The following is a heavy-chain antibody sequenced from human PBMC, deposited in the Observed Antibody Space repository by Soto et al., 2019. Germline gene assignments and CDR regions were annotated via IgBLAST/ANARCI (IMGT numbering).Heavy chain of an antibody. D-gene: IGHD6-19*01. V-gene: IGHV1-3*01. CDR2: INAGNGNT. Sequence: QVQLVQSGAEVKKPGAPVKVSCKASGYTFTSYAMHWVRQAPGQRLEWMGWINAGNGNTKYSQKFQGRVTITRDTSASTAYMELSSLRSEDTAVYYCARDSSGWLGGFDYWGQGTLVTVSS. CDR3: ARDSSGWLGGFDY. J-gene: IGHJ4*02. CDR1: GYTFTSYA.